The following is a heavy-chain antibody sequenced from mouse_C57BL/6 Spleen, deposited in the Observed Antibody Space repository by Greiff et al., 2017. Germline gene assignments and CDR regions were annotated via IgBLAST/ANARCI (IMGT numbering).Heavy chain of an antibody. D-gene: IGHD1-1*01. Sequence: QVTLKVSGPGILQPSQTLSLTCSFSGFSLSTFGMGVGWIRQPSGKGLEWLAHIWWDDDKYYNPALKSRLTISKDTSKNQVFLKIANVDTADTAKYYCARITTVVAPYYYAMDYWGQGTSVTVSS. CDR2: IWWDDDK. CDR3: ARITTVVAPYYYAMDY. J-gene: IGHJ4*01. CDR1: GFSLSTFGMG. V-gene: IGHV8-8*01.